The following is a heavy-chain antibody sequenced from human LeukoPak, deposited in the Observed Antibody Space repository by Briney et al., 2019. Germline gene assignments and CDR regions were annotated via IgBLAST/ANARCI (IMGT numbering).Heavy chain of an antibody. D-gene: IGHD3-10*01. V-gene: IGHV4-59*08. CDR3: ARRSGFGELRRFDP. J-gene: IGHJ5*02. CDR2: IYYSGST. CDR1: GGSISSYY. Sequence: SQTLSLTCTVSGGSISSYYWSWIRQPPGKGLEWIGYIYYSGSTNYNPSLKSRVTISVDTSKNQFSLKLSSVTAADTAVYYCARRSGFGELRRFDPWGQGTLVTVSS.